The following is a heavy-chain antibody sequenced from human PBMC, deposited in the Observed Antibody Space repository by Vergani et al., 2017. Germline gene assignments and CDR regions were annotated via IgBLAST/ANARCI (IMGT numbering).Heavy chain of an antibody. CDR1: GFTVSSNY. CDR3: AKQPRGYGAKYYFDY. Sequence: EVQLVESGGGLVQPGGSLRLSCAASGFTVSSNYMSWVRQAPGKGLEWVSVIYSGGSTYYADSVKGRFTISRHNSKNTLYLQMNSLRAEDTAVYYCAKQPRGYGAKYYFDYWGQGTLVTVSS. V-gene: IGHV3-53*04. D-gene: IGHD5-18*01. J-gene: IGHJ4*02. CDR2: IYSGGST.